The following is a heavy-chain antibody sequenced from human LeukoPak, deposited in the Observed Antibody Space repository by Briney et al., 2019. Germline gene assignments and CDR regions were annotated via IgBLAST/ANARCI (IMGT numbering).Heavy chain of an antibody. J-gene: IGHJ5*02. CDR2: IYYSGST. CDR3: AREGAAAEDVNWFDP. V-gene: IGHV4-59*12. CDR1: GGSISSYY. Sequence: PSETLSLTCTVSGGSISSYYWSWIRQPPGKGLEWIGYIYYSGSTNYNPSLKSRVTISVDTSKNQFSLKLSSVTAADTAVYYCAREGAAAEDVNWFDPWGQGTLVTVSS. D-gene: IGHD6-25*01.